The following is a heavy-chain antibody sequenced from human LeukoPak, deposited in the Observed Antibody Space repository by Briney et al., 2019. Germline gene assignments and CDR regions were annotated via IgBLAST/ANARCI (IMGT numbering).Heavy chain of an antibody. Sequence: GGSLRLSCAASGFTFSDYYMSWIRQAPGKGLEWVGRIKSKTDGGTTDYAAPVKGRFTISRDDSKNTLYLQMNSLKTEDTAVYYCTTGTYYSSSSGTDYWGQGTLVTVSS. J-gene: IGHJ4*02. CDR3: TTGTYYSSSSGTDY. CDR2: IKSKTDGGTT. V-gene: IGHV3-15*01. D-gene: IGHD6-6*01. CDR1: GFTFSDYY.